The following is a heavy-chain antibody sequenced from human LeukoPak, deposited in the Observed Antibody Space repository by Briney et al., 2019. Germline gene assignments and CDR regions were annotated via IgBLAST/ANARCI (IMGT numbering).Heavy chain of an antibody. CDR3: TKESFASPSTFDS. V-gene: IGHV3-33*06. CDR1: GFNLWSYG. J-gene: IGHJ4*02. CDR2: VWSDESNK. Sequence: GGSLRLSCAVSGFNLWSYGMQWPRQAPGKGLEWVAIVWSDESNKYYADSVKGRFTISRDNSGNTVSLQMDSLRADDTAVYYCTKESFASPSTFDSWGQGTLVTVSS. D-gene: IGHD2/OR15-2a*01.